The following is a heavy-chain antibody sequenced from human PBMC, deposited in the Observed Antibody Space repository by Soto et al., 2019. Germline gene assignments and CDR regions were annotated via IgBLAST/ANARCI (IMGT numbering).Heavy chain of an antibody. CDR3: ARHLTSYDILTGRTYYFDY. J-gene: IGHJ4*02. D-gene: IGHD3-9*01. CDR1: GGSISSYY. Sequence: ETLSLTCTVSGGSISSYYWSWIRQPPGKGLEWIGYIYYSGSTNYNPSLKSRVTISVDTSKNQFSLKLSSVTAADTAVYYCARHLTSYDILTGRTYYFDYWGQGTLVTVSS. V-gene: IGHV4-59*08. CDR2: IYYSGST.